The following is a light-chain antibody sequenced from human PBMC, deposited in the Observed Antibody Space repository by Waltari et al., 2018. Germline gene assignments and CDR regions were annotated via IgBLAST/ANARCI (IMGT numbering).Light chain of an antibody. CDR2: GAS. V-gene: IGKV3-20*01. CDR1: QRVRRA. Sequence: EIVLTQSPGSLSSSPGERVTLSCRASQRVRRALAWYQQKPGQPPRLLIFGASNRATGIPDRFSGSGSGTDFSLTISRLEPEDFAVYYCQHYVRLPATFGQGTKVEIK. J-gene: IGKJ1*01. CDR3: QHYVRLPAT.